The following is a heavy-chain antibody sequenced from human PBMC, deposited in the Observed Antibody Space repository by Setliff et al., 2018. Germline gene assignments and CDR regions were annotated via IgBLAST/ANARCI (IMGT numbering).Heavy chain of an antibody. Sequence: AASVKVSCKTSGYNFITFGVNWVRQVPGQGFEWMGWISPYNGDANYAQKFQGRVTMTTDTSTGTAYMELRTLSSDDTAVYYCTRGRGPRVVVAVPLDFWGQGTLVTSPQ. V-gene: IGHV1-18*01. D-gene: IGHD2-15*01. CDR2: ISPYNGDA. CDR3: TRGRGPRVVVAVPLDF. J-gene: IGHJ4*02. CDR1: GYNFITFG.